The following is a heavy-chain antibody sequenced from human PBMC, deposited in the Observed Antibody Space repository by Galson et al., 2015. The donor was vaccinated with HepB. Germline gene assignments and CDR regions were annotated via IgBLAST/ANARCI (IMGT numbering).Heavy chain of an antibody. CDR2: VNPNSGGT. J-gene: IGHJ6*02. CDR1: GYTYIGYY. Sequence: SGAEVKKPGESLRTSCKASGYTYIGYYMHWVRQAPGQGLEWMGRVNPNSGGTIYAQNFQGRVTMNTERSISTAYMELSRLTSDDTAVYYCAKDKVGATRSFYGMDVWGQGTTVTVSS. V-gene: IGHV1-2*06. CDR3: AKDKVGATRSFYGMDV. D-gene: IGHD1-26*01.